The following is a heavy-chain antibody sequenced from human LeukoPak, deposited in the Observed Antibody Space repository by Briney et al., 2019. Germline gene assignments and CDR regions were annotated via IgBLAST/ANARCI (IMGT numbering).Heavy chain of an antibody. CDR1: GFTFDDYA. J-gene: IGHJ4*02. Sequence: PGRSLRLSCAASGFTFDDYAMHWVRQAPGNGLEWVSGISWNSGSIGYADSVKGRFTISRDNAKNSLYLQMNSLRAEDTALYYCAKENDSSGYPDYWGQGTLVTVSS. D-gene: IGHD3-22*01. CDR3: AKENDSSGYPDY. CDR2: ISWNSGSI. V-gene: IGHV3-9*01.